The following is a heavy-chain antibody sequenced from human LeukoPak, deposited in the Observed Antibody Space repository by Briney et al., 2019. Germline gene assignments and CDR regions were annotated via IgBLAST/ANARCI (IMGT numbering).Heavy chain of an antibody. Sequence: GASVKVSCKASGYTFTSYYMHWVRQAPGQGLEWMGWINPNSGSTNYAQKFQGRVTMTRDTSISTAYMELSRLRSDDTAVYYCARDGNGYCSSTSCYSHFDYWGQGTLVTVSS. CDR3: ARDGNGYCSSTSCYSHFDY. CDR2: INPNSGST. CDR1: GYTFTSYY. D-gene: IGHD2-2*02. V-gene: IGHV1-2*02. J-gene: IGHJ4*02.